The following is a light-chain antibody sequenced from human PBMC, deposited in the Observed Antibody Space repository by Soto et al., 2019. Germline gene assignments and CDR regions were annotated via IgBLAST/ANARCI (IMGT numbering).Light chain of an antibody. Sequence: QSVLTQPASVSGSPGQSITISCTGSRSDFGAYDYVSWYQQHPGKAPKLMIFEVSYRPSGVSTRFSGSKSGNTASLTISGLQAEDEADYYCSSYTTTSTLYVFGTGTKVTVL. V-gene: IGLV2-14*01. CDR3: SSYTTTSTLYV. CDR2: EVS. J-gene: IGLJ1*01. CDR1: RSDFGAYDY.